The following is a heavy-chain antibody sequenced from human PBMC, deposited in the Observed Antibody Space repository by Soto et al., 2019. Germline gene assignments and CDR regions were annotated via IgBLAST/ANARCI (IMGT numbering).Heavy chain of an antibody. J-gene: IGHJ6*03. CDR3: ARHLGYCSGGSCYKSDYYYYMDV. D-gene: IGHD2-15*01. CDR2: IYYSGST. Sequence: SETLSLTCTVSGGSISSYYWSWIRQPPGKGLEWIGYIYYSGSTNYNPSLKSRVTISVDTSKNQFSLKLSSVTAADTAVYYCARHLGYCSGGSCYKSDYYYYMDVWGKGTTVTVSS. V-gene: IGHV4-59*08. CDR1: GGSISSYY.